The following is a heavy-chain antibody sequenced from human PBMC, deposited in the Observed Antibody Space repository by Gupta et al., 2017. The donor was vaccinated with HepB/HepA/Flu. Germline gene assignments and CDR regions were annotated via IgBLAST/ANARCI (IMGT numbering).Heavy chain of an antibody. CDR2: ISSWSTYI. D-gene: IGHD3-22*01. CDR3: ARVFTDDKGWYGMDV. V-gene: IGHV3-21*01. J-gene: IGHJ6*02. Sequence: EVQLVESGGGLVKPGGSLRLSCEVSGFIFNTSSVTWVSQAPGQGLEWVASISSWSTYIDYAESVRGRFTISRDNAKNSLLLQRDSLRVADTAVYYCARVFTDDKGWYGMDVWGQGTTVPVSS. CDR1: GFIFNTSS.